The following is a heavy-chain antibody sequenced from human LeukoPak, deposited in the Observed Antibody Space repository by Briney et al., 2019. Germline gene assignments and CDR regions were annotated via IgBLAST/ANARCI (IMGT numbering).Heavy chain of an antibody. D-gene: IGHD2-15*01. CDR2: IIPILGIA. J-gene: IGHJ5*02. CDR1: GGTFSSYA. CDR3: ARDLEGMLPVYIGFDP. V-gene: IGHV1-69*04. Sequence: ASVKVSCKASGGTFSSYAISWVRQAPGQGLEWMGRIIPILGIANYAQKFQGRVTITADKSTSTAYVELSSLRSEDPAVYYCARDLEGMLPVYIGFDPWGQGTLVTVSS.